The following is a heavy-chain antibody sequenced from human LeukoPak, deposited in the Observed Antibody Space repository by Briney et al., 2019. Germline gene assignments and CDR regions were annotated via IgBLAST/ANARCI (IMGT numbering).Heavy chain of an antibody. CDR3: AMTFSGSYYGPTNNWFDP. Sequence: HGESLKISCKGSGYSFTSFWNGWVRQIPGKGLEGMGIIYPGDSDPRYSPSFQGQVTISADKSISTAYLQWSSLKASDTAMYYCAMTFSGSYYGPTNNWFDPWGQGTLVTVSS. J-gene: IGHJ5*02. D-gene: IGHD1-26*01. CDR1: GYSFTSFW. V-gene: IGHV5-51*01. CDR2: IYPGDSDP.